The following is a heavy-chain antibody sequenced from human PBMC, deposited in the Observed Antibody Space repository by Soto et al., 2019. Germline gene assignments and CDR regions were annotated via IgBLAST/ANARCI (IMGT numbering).Heavy chain of an antibody. CDR1: GFTFRTYW. CDR2: VNQDGSENY. CDR3: ARDRGNGYYGQDAWGMDV. Sequence: GGSLRLSCAASGFTFRTYWMSWVRQAPGKGLEWVGNVNQDGSENYYYVDSVKGRFTISRDNAENSVYLQMNSLRVEDTAVYNCARDRGNGYYGQDAWGMDVWGQGTTVTVSS. J-gene: IGHJ6*02. D-gene: IGHD4-17*01. V-gene: IGHV3-7*05.